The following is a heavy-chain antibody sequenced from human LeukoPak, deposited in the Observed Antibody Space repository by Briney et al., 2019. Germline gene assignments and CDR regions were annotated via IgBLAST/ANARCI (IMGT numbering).Heavy chain of an antibody. D-gene: IGHD3-16*01. J-gene: IGHJ4*02. V-gene: IGHV3-74*01. CDR3: AKGSRIWGNYYFDF. Sequence: GGSLRLSCTASGFTFSRYWMHWVRQAPGKGLVWVSRINTDGSSTTYADSVKGRFTISRDNAKNTLYLQMNSLRAEDTAVYYCAKGSRIWGNYYFDFWGQGTLVTVSS. CDR1: GFTFSRYW. CDR2: INTDGSST.